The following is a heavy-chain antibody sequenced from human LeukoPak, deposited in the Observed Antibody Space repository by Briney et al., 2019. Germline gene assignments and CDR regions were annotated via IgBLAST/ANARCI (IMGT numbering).Heavy chain of an antibody. V-gene: IGHV1-2*02. J-gene: IGHJ5*02. CDR1: GYTFTGSY. Sequence: GASVKVSCKASGYTFTGSYMRWVRQAPGQGLEWMGWINPNSGGTNYAQKFQGRVTMTRDASISTAYMDLRRLRSDDTAVYYCARDSVVRGVMGNWFDPWGQGTLVTVSS. D-gene: IGHD3-10*01. CDR2: INPNSGGT. CDR3: ARDSVVRGVMGNWFDP.